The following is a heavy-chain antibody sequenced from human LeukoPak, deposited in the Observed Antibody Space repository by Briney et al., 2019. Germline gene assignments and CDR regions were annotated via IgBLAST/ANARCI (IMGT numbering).Heavy chain of an antibody. J-gene: IGHJ4*02. V-gene: IGHV3-30*04. CDR1: GFTFSSYA. D-gene: IGHD3-22*01. CDR2: ISYDGSNK. Sequence: GGSLRLSCAASGFTFSSYAMHWVRQAPGKGLEWVAVISYDGSNKYYADSVKGRFTISRDNSENTLYLQMNSLRAEDTAVYYCARDSSGLFDYWGQGTLVTVSS. CDR3: ARDSSGLFDY.